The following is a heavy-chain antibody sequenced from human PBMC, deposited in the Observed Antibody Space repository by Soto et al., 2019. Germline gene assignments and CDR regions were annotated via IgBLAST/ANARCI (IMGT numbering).Heavy chain of an antibody. J-gene: IGHJ4*02. Sequence: QVQLQESGPGLVKPSETLSLTCAVSGDSISSNTWWSWVRQSPGKGLEWIGEIYHSGKTNYKASLKSRGTISIDKSENQLSLNLTSVTAADTAVYYCASRPAYISGKDYWGQGTLVTVSS. CDR3: ASRPAYISGKDY. CDR1: GDSISSNTW. V-gene: IGHV4-4*02. D-gene: IGHD3-3*02. CDR2: IYHSGKT.